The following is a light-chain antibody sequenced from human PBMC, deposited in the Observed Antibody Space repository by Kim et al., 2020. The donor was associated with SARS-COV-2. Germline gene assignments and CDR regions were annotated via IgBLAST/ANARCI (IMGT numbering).Light chain of an antibody. J-gene: IGLJ1*01. V-gene: IGLV2-8*01. CDR1: SSDVGGYNY. Sequence: QSALTQPPSASGSPGQSVTISCTGTSSDVGGYNYVSWYQQHPGKAPKLMIYEVDKRPSGVPDRFSGSKSGNTASLTVSGLQAEDEADYYCFSYAVTNYLYAFGPGTKVNVL. CDR3: FSYAVTNYLYA. CDR2: EVD.